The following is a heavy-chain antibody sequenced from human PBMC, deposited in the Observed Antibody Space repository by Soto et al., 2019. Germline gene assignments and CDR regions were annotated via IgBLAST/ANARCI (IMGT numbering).Heavy chain of an antibody. CDR1: GGSISSSSYY. CDR3: ASWEAVAPQDY. J-gene: IGHJ4*02. D-gene: IGHD6-19*01. Sequence: QLQLQESGPGLVKPSETLSLTCTVSGGSISSSSYYWGWIRQPPGKGLEWIGSIYYSGSTYYNPSLKSRVTISVDTSKNQFSLKLSSVTAADTAVYYCASWEAVAPQDYWGQGTLVTVSS. CDR2: IYYSGST. V-gene: IGHV4-39*01.